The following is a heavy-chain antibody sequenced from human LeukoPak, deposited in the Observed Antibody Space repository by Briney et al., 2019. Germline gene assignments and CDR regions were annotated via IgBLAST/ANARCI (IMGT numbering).Heavy chain of an antibody. CDR3: VQGYSSGWYDWGFDY. V-gene: IGHV1-18*01. CDR2: INAGNGNT. CDR1: GYTFTSYG. D-gene: IGHD6-19*01. Sequence: VASVKVSCKASGYTFTSYGISWVRQAPGQGLEWMGWINAGNGNTKYSQKFQGRVTITADESTSTAYMELSSLRSEDTAVYYCVQGYSSGWYDWGFDYWGQGTLVTVSS. J-gene: IGHJ4*02.